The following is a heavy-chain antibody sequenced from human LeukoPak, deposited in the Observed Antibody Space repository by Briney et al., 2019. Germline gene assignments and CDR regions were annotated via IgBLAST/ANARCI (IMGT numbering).Heavy chain of an antibody. CDR1: GFTFSSYG. V-gene: IGHV3-30*18. J-gene: IGHJ4*02. CDR2: ISYDGSNK. Sequence: QSGGSLRLSCAASGFTFSSYGMHWVRQAPGKGLEWVAVISYDGSNKYYADSVKGRFTISRDNCKNTLYLQMNSLRAEDTAVYYCAKGSYDYVWGSYLGFDYWGQGTLVTVSS. D-gene: IGHD3-16*01. CDR3: AKGSYDYVWGSYLGFDY.